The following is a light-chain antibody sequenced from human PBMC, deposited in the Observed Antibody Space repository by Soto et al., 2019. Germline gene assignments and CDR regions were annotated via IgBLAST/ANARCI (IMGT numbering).Light chain of an antibody. Sequence: EIVLTQSPGTLSLSPGERATLSCRASQSVSSSYLAWYQQRPGQAPRLLIFGASYRATGIPDRFSGSGSGTDFTLTISRLDLEDFAVHYCQQYSSSPPEFTFGPGTKVD. CDR1: QSVSSSY. J-gene: IGKJ3*01. CDR2: GAS. V-gene: IGKV3-20*01. CDR3: QQYSSSPPEFT.